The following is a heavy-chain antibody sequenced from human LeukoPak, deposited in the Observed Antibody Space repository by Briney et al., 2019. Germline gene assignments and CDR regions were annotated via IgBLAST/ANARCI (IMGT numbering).Heavy chain of an antibody. Sequence: GGSLRLSCSASGFTFSSYAMSWVRQAPGKGLEWVSAISGSGGSTYYADSVKGRFTISRDNSKNTLYLQMNSLRAEDTAVYYCAKAVPTIAARLCWFDPWGQGTLVTVSS. D-gene: IGHD6-6*01. CDR1: GFTFSSYA. CDR3: AKAVPTIAARLCWFDP. CDR2: ISGSGGST. V-gene: IGHV3-23*01. J-gene: IGHJ5*02.